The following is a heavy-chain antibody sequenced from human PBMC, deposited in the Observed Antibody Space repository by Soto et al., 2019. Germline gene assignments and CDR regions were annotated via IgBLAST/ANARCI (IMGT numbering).Heavy chain of an antibody. V-gene: IGHV1-3*01. CDR2: INAGNGNT. CDR1: GYTCTSYA. CDR3: ARDWADILTGYYISYWFDP. Sequence: ASVKVSCKASGYTCTSYAMHWVRQAPGQRLEWMGWINAGNGNTKYSQKFQGRVTITRDTSASTAYMELSSLRSEDTAVYYCARDWADILTGYYISYWFDPWGQGTLVTVSS. J-gene: IGHJ5*02. D-gene: IGHD3-9*01.